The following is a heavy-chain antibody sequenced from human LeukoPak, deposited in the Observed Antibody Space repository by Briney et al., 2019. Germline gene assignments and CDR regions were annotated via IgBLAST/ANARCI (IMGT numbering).Heavy chain of an antibody. CDR2: INDYNGKT. CDR1: GFTFNTYG. D-gene: IGHD3-22*01. J-gene: IGHJ4*02. Sequence: ASVKASCKTFGFTFNTYGISWVRQAPGQGLEWMGWINDYNGKTDYVQKFRDRVTMTTDTSTNTAYMELRSLRSDDTAVYYCARDLRAHFSTGYYYFDYWGQGTLVTVSS. V-gene: IGHV1-18*04. CDR3: ARDLRAHFSTGYYYFDY.